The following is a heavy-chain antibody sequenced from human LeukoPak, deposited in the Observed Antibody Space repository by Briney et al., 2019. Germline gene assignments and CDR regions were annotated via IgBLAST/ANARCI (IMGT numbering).Heavy chain of an antibody. CDR3: ASLMLLTASDY. CDR1: GFTFSSYW. CDR2: INSDGSST. J-gene: IGHJ4*02. D-gene: IGHD2-21*02. V-gene: IGHV3-74*01. Sequence: GGPLRLSCAASGFTFSSYWMHWVRQAPGKGLVWVSRINSDGSSTSYADSVKGRFTISRDNAKNTLYLQMNSLRAEDTAVYYCASLMLLTASDYWGQGTLVTVSS.